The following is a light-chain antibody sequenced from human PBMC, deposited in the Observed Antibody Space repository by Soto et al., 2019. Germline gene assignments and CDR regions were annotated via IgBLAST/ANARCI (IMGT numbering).Light chain of an antibody. CDR1: SSYVGTHDL. CDR3: CSYAGSRTFV. V-gene: IGLV2-23*01. J-gene: IGLJ3*02. Sequence: QSALTQPASVSGSPGQSITISCTGISSYVGTHDLVSWYQQHPGKAPRLIIYEGTKRPSGISHRFSGSKSDNTASLTISGLRAEDEAHYHCCSYAGSRTFVFGGGTKLTVL. CDR2: EGT.